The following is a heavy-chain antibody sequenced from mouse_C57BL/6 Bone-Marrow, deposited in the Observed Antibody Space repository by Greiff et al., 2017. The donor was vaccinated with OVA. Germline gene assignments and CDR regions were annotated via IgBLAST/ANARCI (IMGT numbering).Heavy chain of an antibody. J-gene: IGHJ4*01. V-gene: IGHV5-12*01. CDR2: ISNGGGST. Sequence: EVKLVESGGGLVQPGGSLKLSCAASGFTFSDYYMYWVRQTPEKRLEWVAYISNGGGSTYYPDTVKGRFTISRDNAKNTLYLQMSRLKSEDTAMYYGARRGVVEGDYAMDYWGQGTSVTVSS. CDR1: GFTFSDYY. CDR3: ARRGVVEGDYAMDY. D-gene: IGHD1-1*01.